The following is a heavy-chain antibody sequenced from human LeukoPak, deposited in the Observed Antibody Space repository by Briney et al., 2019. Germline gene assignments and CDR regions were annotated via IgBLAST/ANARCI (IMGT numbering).Heavy chain of an antibody. D-gene: IGHD2-15*01. CDR2: TYYRSKWYN. CDR1: GDSVSSNSAA. J-gene: IGHJ3*02. Sequence: SQTLSLTCAISGDSVSSNSAAWNWIRQSPSRGLEWLGRTYYRSKWYNDYAVSAKSRITINPDTSKNQFSLQLNSVTPEDTAVYYCARETTDYWAYLDAFDIWGQGTMVTVSS. CDR3: ARETTDYWAYLDAFDI. V-gene: IGHV6-1*01.